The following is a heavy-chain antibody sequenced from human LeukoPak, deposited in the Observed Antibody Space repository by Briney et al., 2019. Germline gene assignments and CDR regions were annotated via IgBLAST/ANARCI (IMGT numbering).Heavy chain of an antibody. Sequence: GGSLRLSCAASGFTFSSYAMSWVRQAPGKGLEWVSAISGSGGSTYYADSVKGRFTISRDNSKNTLYLQMNSLRAEDTAVYYCAKGITMIVGLPLDYWGQGTLVTVSS. J-gene: IGHJ4*02. CDR1: GFTFSSYA. V-gene: IGHV3-23*01. D-gene: IGHD3-22*01. CDR2: ISGSGGST. CDR3: AKGITMIVGLPLDY.